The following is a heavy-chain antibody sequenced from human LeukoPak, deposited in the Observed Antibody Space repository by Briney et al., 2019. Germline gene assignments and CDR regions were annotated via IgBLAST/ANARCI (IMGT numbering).Heavy chain of an antibody. CDR3: ARTNIAAAGYMDV. V-gene: IGHV4-4*09. CDR1: GGSISSYY. CDR2: IYSSGST. J-gene: IGHJ6*03. Sequence: SETLFLTCTVSGGSISSYYWSWIRQPPGKGLEWIGYIYSSGSTNYYPSLKSRVTISVDTSKNPFSLRLSPVTDADTAVFYCARTNIAAAGYMDVWGKGTTVTVSS. D-gene: IGHD6-13*01.